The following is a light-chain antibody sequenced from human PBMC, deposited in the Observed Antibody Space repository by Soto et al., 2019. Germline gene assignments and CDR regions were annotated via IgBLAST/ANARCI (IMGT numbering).Light chain of an antibody. CDR2: DAS. Sequence: EIVLTQSPATLSLSPGERATLSCRASQSVSSYLAWYQQKPGQAPRLLIYDASNRATGIPARFSGSGSGTDFTLTISSLEPDDFAVYYCQQRSNWPTFGGGPKVEIK. J-gene: IGKJ4*01. CDR3: QQRSNWPT. V-gene: IGKV3-11*01. CDR1: QSVSSY.